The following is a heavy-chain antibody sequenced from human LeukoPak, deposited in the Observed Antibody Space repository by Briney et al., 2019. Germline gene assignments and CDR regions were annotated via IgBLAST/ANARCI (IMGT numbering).Heavy chain of an antibody. Sequence: GRSLRLSCAASGFTFSSYAMHWVRQAPGKGLEWVAVISYDGSNKYYADSVKGRFTISRDNSKNTLYLQMNSLRAEDTAVYYCARDSLTSDIVVVPALNWFDPWGQGTLVTVSS. CDR3: ARDSLTSDIVVVPALNWFDP. CDR1: GFTFSSYA. D-gene: IGHD2-2*01. J-gene: IGHJ5*02. CDR2: ISYDGSNK. V-gene: IGHV3-30-3*01.